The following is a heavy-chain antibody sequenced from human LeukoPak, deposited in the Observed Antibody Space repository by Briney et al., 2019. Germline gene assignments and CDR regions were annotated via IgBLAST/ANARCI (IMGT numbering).Heavy chain of an antibody. V-gene: IGHV4-59*01. CDR3: ARLSGYSSGHYYSDY. J-gene: IGHJ4*02. D-gene: IGHD3-22*01. CDR2: IYYRGST. Sequence: SETLSLTCTVSGGSIGSDYWSWIRQPPGKGLEWIGYIYYRGSTNYNPSLKSRVTISVDTSKNQFSLKLSSVTAADTAVYYCARLSGYSSGHYYSDYWGQGTLVTVSS. CDR1: GGSIGSDY.